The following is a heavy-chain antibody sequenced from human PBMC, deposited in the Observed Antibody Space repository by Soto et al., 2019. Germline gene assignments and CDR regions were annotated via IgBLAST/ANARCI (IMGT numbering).Heavy chain of an antibody. CDR2: ISYDGSNK. J-gene: IGHJ4*01. CDR3: AKASVGLTITRIRGAIKVSAY. D-gene: IGHD3-10*01. V-gene: IGHV3-30*18. Sequence: KVLEWVAVISYDGSNKYYADSVKGRFTISRDNSKNTLYLQMSSLRAEDTAVYYCAKASVGLTITRIRGAIKVSAYWVHGTLVPVS.